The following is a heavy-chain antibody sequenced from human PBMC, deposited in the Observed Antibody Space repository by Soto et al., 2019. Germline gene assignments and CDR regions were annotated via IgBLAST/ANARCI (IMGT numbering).Heavy chain of an antibody. Sequence: SETLSLTCTVSGGSISSGGYYWSWIRQHPGKGLEWIGYIYYSGSTYYNPSLKSRVTISVDTSKNQFSLKLSSVTAADTAVYYCARVEMAAADPYYFDYWGQGTLVTVSS. CDR3: ARVEMAAADPYYFDY. V-gene: IGHV4-31*03. CDR2: IYYSGST. D-gene: IGHD6-13*01. J-gene: IGHJ4*02. CDR1: GGSISSGGYY.